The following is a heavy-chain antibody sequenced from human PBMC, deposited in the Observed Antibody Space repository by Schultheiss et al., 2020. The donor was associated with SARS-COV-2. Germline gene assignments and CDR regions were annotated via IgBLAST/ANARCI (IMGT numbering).Heavy chain of an antibody. CDR1: GYSFTGYY. D-gene: IGHD3-16*01. J-gene: IGHJ4*02. V-gene: IGHV1-2*02. CDR3: ARAKHYDEADY. CDR2: INPNSGVT. Sequence: GESLKISCKGSGYSFTGYYIHWVRKAPGQGLEWVGWINPNSGVTRYGQQFQGVVTITRDTSLSTAYMELSRLTSDDTAVYYCARAKHYDEADYWGQGTLVTVSS.